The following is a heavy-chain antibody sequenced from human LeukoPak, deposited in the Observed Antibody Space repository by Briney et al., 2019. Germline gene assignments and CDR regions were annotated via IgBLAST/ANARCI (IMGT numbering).Heavy chain of an antibody. CDR1: GDSIGSHY. CDR2: IHYTGRT. CDR3: ARKHDDWNDFKPKFNGFDP. V-gene: IGHV4-59*11. Sequence: SETLSLTCSVSGDSIGSHYWSWIRQPPGKGLEWIGNIHYTGRTDYNPSLNSRVSISVDMSKKEFSMRLRSVTTADTAIYYCARKHDDWNDFKPKFNGFDPWGQETLVTV. J-gene: IGHJ5*02. D-gene: IGHD1-1*01.